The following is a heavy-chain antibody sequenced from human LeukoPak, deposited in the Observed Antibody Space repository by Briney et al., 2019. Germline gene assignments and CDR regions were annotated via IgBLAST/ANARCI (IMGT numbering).Heavy chain of an antibody. CDR1: GFTFGSYW. J-gene: IGHJ4*02. V-gene: IGHV3-7*05. Sequence: PGGSLRLSCAASGFTFGSYWMSWVRKAPGKRLEWVATIKEDGSDKYYVDSVKGRFTISRDNVKNSVYLQMNSLRAEDTAVYYCAREKNLGTWGQGTLVTVSS. D-gene: IGHD1-14*01. CDR2: IKEDGSDK. CDR3: AREKNLGT.